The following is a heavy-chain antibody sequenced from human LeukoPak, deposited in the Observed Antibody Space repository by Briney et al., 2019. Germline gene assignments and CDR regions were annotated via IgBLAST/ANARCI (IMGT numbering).Heavy chain of an antibody. CDR3: ARGLFRGSGWPEFDY. V-gene: IGHV4-34*01. CDR1: GGSFSAYY. D-gene: IGHD6-19*01. Sequence: SETLSLTCSVYGGSFSAYYWSWIRQPPGKGLEWIGEINHSGSTNYNPSLKSRVTISVDTSKNQFSLKLNSVTAADTAVYYCARGLFRGSGWPEFDYWGQGTLVTVSS. J-gene: IGHJ4*02. CDR2: INHSGST.